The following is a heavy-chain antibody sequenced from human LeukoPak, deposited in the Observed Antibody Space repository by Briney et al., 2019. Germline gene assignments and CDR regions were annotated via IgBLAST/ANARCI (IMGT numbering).Heavy chain of an antibody. Sequence: PGGSLRLSCAASGFTLSSYSMNWVRQAPGKGLEWDSSISSSSSYIYYADSVKGRFTISRDNAKNSLYLQMNSLRAEDTAVYYCARDSMFTSGSYSGEADAFDIWGQGTMVTVSS. J-gene: IGHJ3*02. CDR2: ISSSSSYI. CDR1: GFTLSSYS. D-gene: IGHD1-26*01. V-gene: IGHV3-21*01. CDR3: ARDSMFTSGSYSGEADAFDI.